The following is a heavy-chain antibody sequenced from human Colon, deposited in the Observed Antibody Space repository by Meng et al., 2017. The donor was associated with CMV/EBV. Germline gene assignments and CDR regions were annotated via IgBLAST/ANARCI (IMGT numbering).Heavy chain of an antibody. CDR3: TRDYTNAVVPDALGY. CDR2: ISGTGERT. CDR1: GLPFSHYA. Sequence: GESLKISCAASGLPFSHYAMTWVRQAPGKGLEWVSTISGTGERTYVADSLKGRLTISRDNSNNTLSLRLSGLRAEDTAIYYCTRDYTNAVVPDALGYWGQGTLVTVSS. J-gene: IGHJ4*02. V-gene: IGHV3-23*01. D-gene: IGHD2-8*01.